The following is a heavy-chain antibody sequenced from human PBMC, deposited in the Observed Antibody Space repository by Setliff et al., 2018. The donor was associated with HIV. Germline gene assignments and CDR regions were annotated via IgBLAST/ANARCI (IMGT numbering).Heavy chain of an antibody. CDR3: AREEYHDFWSGFSN. D-gene: IGHD3-3*01. CDR1: GYSFTQYA. Sequence: ASVKVSCKASGYSFTQYAMHWVRQAPGQRLEWMGWINVGNGNTKYSQKFQGSVIITRDTSASTAYMELISLRSEDTAVYYCAREEYHDFWSGFSNWGQGTLVTVSS. J-gene: IGHJ4*02. V-gene: IGHV1-3*01. CDR2: INVGNGNT.